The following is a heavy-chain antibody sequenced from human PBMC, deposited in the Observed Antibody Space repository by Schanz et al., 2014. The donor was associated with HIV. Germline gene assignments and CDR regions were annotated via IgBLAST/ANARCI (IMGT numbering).Heavy chain of an antibody. CDR1: GFIFSDFY. CDR3: ARERAAMVYFDY. J-gene: IGHJ4*02. V-gene: IGHV3-11*04. CDR2: ISSSRSTI. Sequence: QVQMVESGGGLVKPGGSRRLSCVASGFIFSDFYMTWIRQAPGKGLEWISYISSSRSTIYYADSVKGRFTISRDNAKNSLYLQMNSLRDDDTAVYYCARERAAMVYFDYWGQGTLVTVSS. D-gene: IGHD5-18*01.